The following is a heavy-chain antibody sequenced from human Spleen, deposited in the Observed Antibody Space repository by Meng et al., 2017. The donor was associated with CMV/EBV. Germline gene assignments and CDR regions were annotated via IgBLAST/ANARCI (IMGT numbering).Heavy chain of an antibody. CDR2: ISPNSGET. CDR1: GSTFINYG. D-gene: IGHD2-2*01. Sequence: ASVKVSCKASGSTFINYGISWVRQAPGQVLEWMGWISPNSGETDYVEKFQDRLFMTTDPSTSKAYLELRSLRSDDTAVYYCAILPSYCSSSSCYMDVDTAINRCGVNCFFEPFGIWGQGTMVTVSS. V-gene: IGHV1-18*01. CDR3: AILPSYCSSSSCYMDVDTAINRCGVNCFFEPFGI. J-gene: IGHJ3*02.